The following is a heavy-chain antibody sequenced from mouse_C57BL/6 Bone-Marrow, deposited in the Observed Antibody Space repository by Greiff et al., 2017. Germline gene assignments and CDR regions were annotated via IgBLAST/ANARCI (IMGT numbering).Heavy chain of an antibody. Sequence: VHLVESGPGLVQPSQSLSITCTVSGFSLTSYGVHWVRQSPGTGLEWLGVIWRGGSTAYNAAFMFRLSITKDNSKSQVIFKMNSQQADDTAICYCAKGFAYWGQGTLVTVSA. CDR1: GFSLTSYG. V-gene: IGHV2-5*01. CDR3: AKGFAY. CDR2: IWRGGST. J-gene: IGHJ3*01.